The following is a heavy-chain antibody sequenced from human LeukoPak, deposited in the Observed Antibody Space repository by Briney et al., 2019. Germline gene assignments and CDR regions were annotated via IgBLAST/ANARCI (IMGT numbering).Heavy chain of an antibody. CDR3: ARVMYYYDSSGYYEG. CDR1: GYTFTSYG. V-gene: IGHV1-18*01. Sequence: GASVKVSCKASGYTFTSYGISWVRQAPGQGLEWMGWISAYNGNTNYAQKLQGRVTMTTDTSTSTAYMELRSLRSDDTAVYYCARVMYYYDSSGYYEGWGQGTLATVSS. CDR2: ISAYNGNT. D-gene: IGHD3-22*01. J-gene: IGHJ4*02.